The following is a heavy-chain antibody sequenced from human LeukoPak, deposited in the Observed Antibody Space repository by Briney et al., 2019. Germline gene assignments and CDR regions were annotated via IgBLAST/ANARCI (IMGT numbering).Heavy chain of an antibody. CDR2: IYHSGST. CDR1: GGSISSSNW. D-gene: IGHD3-3*01. J-gene: IGHJ4*02. CDR3: ARGSTGDFWGGYYLYFDY. V-gene: IGHV4-4*02. Sequence: SETLSLTCAVSGGSISSSNWWSWVRQPPGKGLEWIGEIYHSGSTNYNPSLKSRVTISVDKSKNQFSLKLSSVTAADTAVYYCARGSTGDFWGGYYLYFDYWGQGTLVTVSS.